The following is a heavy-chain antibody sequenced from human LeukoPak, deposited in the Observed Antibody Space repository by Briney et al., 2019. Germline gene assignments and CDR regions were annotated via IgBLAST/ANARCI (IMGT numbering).Heavy chain of an antibody. CDR2: IWYDGSNE. D-gene: IGHD4/OR15-4a*01. Sequence: PGGSLRLSCAASGFTFSSYGMHWVRKAPSKGLEWVALIWYDGSNEYYADSVKGRFTISRDNAKNSLYLQMNSLRAEDTAVYYCARETYGETFDYWGQGTLVTVSS. V-gene: IGHV3-33*01. CDR3: ARETYGETFDY. J-gene: IGHJ4*02. CDR1: GFTFSSYG.